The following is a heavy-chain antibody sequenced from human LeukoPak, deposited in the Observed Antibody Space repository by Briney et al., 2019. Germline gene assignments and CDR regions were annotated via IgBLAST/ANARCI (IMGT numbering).Heavy chain of an antibody. CDR2: ISSSGSPI. Sequence: GGCLRLSCTAYGLTFSSYEMNWVRQVPGKGLEWVSDISSSGSPIYYADSVKGRFTVSRDNAKNSLYLQMSSLRAEDTAVYYCAKEMATMNAFDIWGQGTMVTVSS. CDR3: AKEMATMNAFDI. V-gene: IGHV3-48*03. CDR1: GLTFSSYE. J-gene: IGHJ3*02. D-gene: IGHD5-24*01.